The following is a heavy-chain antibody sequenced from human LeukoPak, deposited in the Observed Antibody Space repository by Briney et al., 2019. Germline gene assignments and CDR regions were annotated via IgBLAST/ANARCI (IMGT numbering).Heavy chain of an antibody. CDR3: AREGEEFIGRYYYGMDV. J-gene: IGHJ6*02. V-gene: IGHV1-8*01. D-gene: IGHD3-16*02. Sequence: ASVKVSCKASGYTFTSYDINWVRQATGQGLEWMGWMNPNSGNTGYAQKFQGRATMTRNTSISTAYMELSSLRSEDTAVYYCAREGEEFIGRYYYGMDVWGQGTTVTVSS. CDR1: GYTFTSYD. CDR2: MNPNSGNT.